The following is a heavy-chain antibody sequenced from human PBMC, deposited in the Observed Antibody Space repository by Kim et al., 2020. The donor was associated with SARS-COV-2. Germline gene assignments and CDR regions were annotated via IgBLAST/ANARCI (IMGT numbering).Heavy chain of an antibody. CDR1: GFTFSSYA. CDR3: ARDLAIAAAGTGFYYYGMDV. J-gene: IGHJ6*02. V-gene: IGHV3-30*04. Sequence: GGSLRLSCAASGFTFSSYAMHWVRQAPGKGLEWVAVISYDGSNKYYADSVKGRFTISRDNSKNTLYLQMNSLRAEDTAVYYCARDLAIAAAGTGFYYYGMDVWGQGTTVTVSS. CDR2: ISYDGSNK. D-gene: IGHD6-13*01.